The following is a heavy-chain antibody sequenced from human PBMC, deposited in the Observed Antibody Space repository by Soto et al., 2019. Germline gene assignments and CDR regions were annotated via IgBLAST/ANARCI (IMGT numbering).Heavy chain of an antibody. D-gene: IGHD2-15*01. CDR2: INHRGST. Sequence: SETLSLTCAVYCGSFSGYYWSWIRQPPGKGLEWIGEINHRGSTNYNPSLKSRVTMSVDTAKNQFSLKLSSVTAADTAVYYCASYCRGSGGSCYSGYWGQGTLVTVSS. CDR1: CGSFSGYY. CDR3: ASYCRGSGGSCYSGY. V-gene: IGHV4-34*01. J-gene: IGHJ4*02.